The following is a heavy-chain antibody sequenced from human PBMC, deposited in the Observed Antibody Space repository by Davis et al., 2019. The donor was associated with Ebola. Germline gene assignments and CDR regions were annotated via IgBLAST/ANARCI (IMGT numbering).Heavy chain of an antibody. V-gene: IGHV4-39*01. J-gene: IGHJ6*02. Sequence: MPSETLSLTCTVSGGSISSSSYYWGWIRQPPGKGLEWIGTMYYSGSTYYNPSLKSRVTISVDTSKNQFSLKLSSVTAADTAVYYCARPFLHYDTTKWAYDVWGQGTTVTVSS. CDR3: ARPFLHYDTTKWAYDV. CDR2: MYYSGST. CDR1: GGSISSSSYY. D-gene: IGHD3-22*01.